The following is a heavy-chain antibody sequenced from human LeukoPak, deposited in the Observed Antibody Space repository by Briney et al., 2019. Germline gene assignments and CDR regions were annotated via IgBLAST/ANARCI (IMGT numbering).Heavy chain of an antibody. CDR2: MYHRGSA. CDR1: GHSISRGYY. Sequence: PSDTLSLTCSVSGHSISRGYYWGWIRQPPGKGLAWVGTMYHRGSAYYNPSLKSRVTMSGDTSKNHFSLKLSSVIAADAAVYYCARHRGDNSNPRYYFYYMDVWGKGTTVTVSS. CDR3: ARHRGDNSNPRYYFYYMDV. J-gene: IGHJ6*03. D-gene: IGHD4-11*01. V-gene: IGHV4-38-2*01.